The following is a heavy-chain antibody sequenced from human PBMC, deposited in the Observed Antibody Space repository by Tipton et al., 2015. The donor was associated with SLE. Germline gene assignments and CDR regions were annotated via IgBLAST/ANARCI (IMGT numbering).Heavy chain of an antibody. CDR2: IYYSGST. D-gene: IGHD6-19*01. CDR1: GGSISSGDYY. V-gene: IGHV4-30-4*01. Sequence: LRLSCTVSGGSISSGDYYWSWIRQPPGKGLEWIGYIYYSGSTYYNPSLKSRVTISVDTSKNQFSLKLSSVTAADTAVYYCARDSSGWYDYWGQGTLVTVSS. J-gene: IGHJ4*02. CDR3: ARDSSGWYDY.